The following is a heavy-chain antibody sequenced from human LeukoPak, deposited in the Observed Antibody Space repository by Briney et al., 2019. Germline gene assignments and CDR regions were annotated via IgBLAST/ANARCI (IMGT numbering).Heavy chain of an antibody. Sequence: GGSLRLSCAASGFTFSGYWMHWVRQAPGKGLEWVANIKQDGSVEYYVDSVKGRFTISRDNAKNTLYLQMNSLRAEDTAVYYCARDLRRGVAGSPSYYGLDVWGHGTTVTVSS. CDR2: IKQDGSVE. D-gene: IGHD6-19*01. J-gene: IGHJ6*02. V-gene: IGHV3-7*01. CDR1: GFTFSGYW. CDR3: ARDLRRGVAGSPSYYGLDV.